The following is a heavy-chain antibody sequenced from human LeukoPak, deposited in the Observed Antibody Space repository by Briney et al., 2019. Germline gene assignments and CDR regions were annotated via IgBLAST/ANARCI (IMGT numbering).Heavy chain of an antibody. CDR2: IYSGDTT. V-gene: IGHV3-66*01. J-gene: IGHJ4*02. D-gene: IGHD3-10*01. CDR3: ASILRSSSGYYFDY. Sequence: PGGSLRLSCAASGFTVSTNYMSWVRQAPGKGLEWVSVIYSGDTTFYADSVRGKFTIYRDNSKNTLYLQMNSLRAEDTAVYYCASILRSSSGYYFDYWGQGTLVTVSS. CDR1: GFTVSTNY.